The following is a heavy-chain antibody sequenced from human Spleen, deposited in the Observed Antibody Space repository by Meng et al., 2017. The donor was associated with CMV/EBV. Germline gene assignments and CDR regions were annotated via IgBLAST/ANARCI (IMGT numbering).Heavy chain of an antibody. D-gene: IGHD2-2*02. CDR3: AKDKAYT. CDR2: IKQDGSEK. Sequence: GESLKISCAASGFTFSSYWMSWVRQAPGKGLEWVANIKQDGSEKYYVDSVKGRFTISRDNAKNSLYLQMKSLRAEDTALYYCAKDKAYTWGQGTLVTVSS. V-gene: IGHV3-7*01. CDR1: GFTFSSYW. J-gene: IGHJ5*02.